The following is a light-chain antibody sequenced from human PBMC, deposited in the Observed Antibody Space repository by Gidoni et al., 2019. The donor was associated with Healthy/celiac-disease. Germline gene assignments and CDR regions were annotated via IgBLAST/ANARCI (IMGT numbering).Light chain of an antibody. CDR1: QSISSW. J-gene: IGKJ4*01. CDR2: DAS. V-gene: IGKV1-5*01. CDR3: QQYNSYSLLT. Sequence: DIQMTQSPSTLSASVGDRVTITCRASQSISSWLAWYQQKPGKAPKLLIYDASSLESGVPSRFSGSGSGTEFTLTISSLQPDDFATYYCQQYNSYSLLTFGGXTKVEIK.